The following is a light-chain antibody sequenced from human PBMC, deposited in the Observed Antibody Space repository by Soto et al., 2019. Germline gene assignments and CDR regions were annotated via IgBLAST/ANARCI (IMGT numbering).Light chain of an antibody. CDR3: CSYAGRYTYV. J-gene: IGLJ1*01. Sequence: QSVLTQPRSVSGSPGQSVTISCAGTSSDVGGYNYVSWYQQHPGKAPKLMIYDVSKRPSGVPDRFSGSKSGNTAYLTISGLQADDEADYYCCSYAGRYTYVFGTGTKV. V-gene: IGLV2-11*01. CDR1: SSDVGGYNY. CDR2: DVS.